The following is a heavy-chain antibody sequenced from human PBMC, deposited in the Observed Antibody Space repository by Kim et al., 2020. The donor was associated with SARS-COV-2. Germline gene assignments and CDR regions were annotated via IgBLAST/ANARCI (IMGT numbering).Heavy chain of an antibody. V-gene: IGHV3-23*01. D-gene: IGHD3-10*01. CDR3: AKIVGATPFDF. CDR1: GFTFRANT. CDR2: LTASGDAT. Sequence: GGSLRLSCAASGFTFRANTMGWVRQAPERGLEWVSSLTASGDATYYADSVRGRFTISRDNSKSTLFLQMDSLRADDTAVYYCAKIVGATPFDFWGQGTLVTVSS. J-gene: IGHJ4*02.